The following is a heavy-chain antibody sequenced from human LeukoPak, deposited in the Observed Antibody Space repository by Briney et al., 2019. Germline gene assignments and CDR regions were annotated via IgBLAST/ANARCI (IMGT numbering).Heavy chain of an antibody. CDR3: ARGPSKYDFWSGYYLDAFDI. D-gene: IGHD3-3*01. CDR2: INPNSGGT. V-gene: IGHV1-2*02. Sequence: ASVKVSCKASGGTFSSYAISWVRQAPGQGLEWMGWINPNSGGTNYAQKFQGRVTMTRDTSISTAYMELSRLRSDDTAVYYCARGPSKYDFWSGYYLDAFDIWGQGTMVTVSA. J-gene: IGHJ3*02. CDR1: GGTFSSYA.